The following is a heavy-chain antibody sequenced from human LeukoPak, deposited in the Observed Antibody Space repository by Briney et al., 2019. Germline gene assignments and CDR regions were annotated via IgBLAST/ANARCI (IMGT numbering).Heavy chain of an antibody. D-gene: IGHD6-19*01. CDR3: ARDLPTGHSSGWYYFDY. J-gene: IGHJ4*02. Sequence: SETLSLTCTVSGGSISSHYWSWIRQPPGKGLEWIGYIYYSGSTNYNPSLKSRVTISVDTSKNQFSLKLSSVTAADTAVYYCARDLPTGHSSGWYYFDYWGQGTLVTVSS. CDR1: GGSISSHY. CDR2: IYYSGST. V-gene: IGHV4-59*11.